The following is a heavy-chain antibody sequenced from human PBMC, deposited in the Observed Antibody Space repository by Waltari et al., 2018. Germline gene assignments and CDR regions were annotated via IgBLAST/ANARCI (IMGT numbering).Heavy chain of an antibody. CDR2: IRYDGSIT. V-gene: IGHV3-30*02. CDR1: GFSFHSFA. J-gene: IGHJ4*02. Sequence: QVQLVESGGGVVQPGGSLSLSCAASGFSFHSFAMPWFRQAAGKGLDWVAFIRYDGSITYYGDSVKGRFTISRDNSKNTLYLQMNRLRVEDTAVYYCAKDGYYGSGTYKGMYYFDYWGQGTLVTVSS. D-gene: IGHD3-10*01. CDR3: AKDGYYGSGTYKGMYYFDY.